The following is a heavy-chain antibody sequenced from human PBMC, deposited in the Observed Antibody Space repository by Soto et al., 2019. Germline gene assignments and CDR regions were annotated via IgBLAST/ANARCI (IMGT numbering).Heavy chain of an antibody. CDR3: AGEGITIFGVVIQPNDAFDI. J-gene: IGHJ3*02. CDR2: ISSSGSTI. Sequence: PGGSLRLSCAASGFTFSDYYMSWIRQAPGKGLEWVSYISSSGSTIYYADSVKGRFTISRDNAKNSLYLQMNSLRAEDTAVYYCAGEGITIFGVVIQPNDAFDIWGQGTMVT. D-gene: IGHD3-3*01. CDR1: GFTFSDYY. V-gene: IGHV3-11*01.